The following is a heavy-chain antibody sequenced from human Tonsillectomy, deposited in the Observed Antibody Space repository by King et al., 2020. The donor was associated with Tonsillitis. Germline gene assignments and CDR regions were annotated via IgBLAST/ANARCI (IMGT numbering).Heavy chain of an antibody. V-gene: IGHV7-4-1*02. Sequence: QLVQSGSELKKPGAPVKVSCKAFGYTFTNYAINWVRQAPGQGLEWMGWINANTGNPTYAQGFTGRLGFSVDTSVSTAYMQISSLQAEDTAVYYCARGERGVVFFYFWGQGTLVTVSS. J-gene: IGHJ4*02. D-gene: IGHD3-10*01. CDR3: ARGERGVVFFYF. CDR1: GYTFTNYA. CDR2: INANTGNP.